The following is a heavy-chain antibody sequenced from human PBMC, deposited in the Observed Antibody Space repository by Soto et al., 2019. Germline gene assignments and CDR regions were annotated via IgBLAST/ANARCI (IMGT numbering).Heavy chain of an antibody. CDR1: GGSISSAGYY. CDR3: ARDYYDSRGNYYSVFDP. V-gene: IGHV4-31*03. Sequence: ASETLSLTCTVSGGSISSAGYYWSWIRQHPGKGLDWIGFIYYSGSAYYNPSLKSRLTMSVDMSKNQFSLKLNSVTAADTAVYYCARDYYDSRGNYYSVFDPWGQGTLVTVSS. CDR2: IYYSGSA. J-gene: IGHJ5*02. D-gene: IGHD3-22*01.